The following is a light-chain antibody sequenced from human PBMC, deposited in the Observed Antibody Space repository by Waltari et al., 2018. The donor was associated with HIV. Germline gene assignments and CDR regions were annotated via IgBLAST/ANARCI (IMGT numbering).Light chain of an antibody. CDR2: KDN. V-gene: IGLV3-25*03. J-gene: IGLJ1*01. CDR3: HSSDSSGTYV. CDR1: ALPTQT. Sequence: SYELTQPPSVSASPGQTARITCFGAALPTQTAYWYQQKPGQAPVLVIYKDNERPSGIPERFSGSSSGTTVTLTISGVQAEDEADYYCHSSDSSGTYVFGPGTQVTVL.